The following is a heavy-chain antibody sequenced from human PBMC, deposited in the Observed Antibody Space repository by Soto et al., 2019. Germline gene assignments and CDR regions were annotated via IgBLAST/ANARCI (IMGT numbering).Heavy chain of an antibody. CDR1: GGCSGSSRYS. V-gene: IGHV4-39*01. D-gene: IGHD6-19*01. CDR2: IYYSGSI. Sequence: TVAITSTVSGGCSGSSRYSWGGIRQPTGKGLEWIGSIYYSGSIYYNPSLKSRVTISADTSKNQFSLKLSSVTAADTAVYYCARPRFSYSSGPDYCGPVTL. CDR3: ARPRFSYSSGPDY. J-gene: IGHJ4*02.